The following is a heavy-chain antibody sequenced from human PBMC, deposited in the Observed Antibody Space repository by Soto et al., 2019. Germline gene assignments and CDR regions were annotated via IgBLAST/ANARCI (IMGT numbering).Heavy chain of an antibody. CDR2: IRSKAYGGTT. V-gene: IGHV3-49*03. D-gene: IGHD3-3*01. CDR3: TRFTIFGVVIIPSDAFDI. J-gene: IGHJ3*02. Sequence: PGGSLRLSCTASGFTFGDYAMSWFRQAPGKGREWVGFIRSKAYGGTTAYAASVKGRFTISRDDSKSIAYLQMNSLKTEDTAVYYCTRFTIFGVVIIPSDAFDIWGQGTMVTVSS. CDR1: GFTFGDYA.